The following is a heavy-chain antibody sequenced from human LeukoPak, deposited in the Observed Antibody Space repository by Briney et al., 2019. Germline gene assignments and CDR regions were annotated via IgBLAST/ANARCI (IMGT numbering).Heavy chain of an antibody. D-gene: IGHD6-13*01. CDR1: GYSFTSYW. CDR3: ARLDVASAGRVFDY. V-gene: IGHV5-51*01. CDR2: IYPVDSDT. J-gene: IGHJ4*02. Sequence: GESLKIFCKGSGYSFTSYWIGWVRQMPGKGLEWVGIIYPVDSDTSYSPSFQGQVTISADKSISTAYLQWSSLKASDTAMYYFARLDVASAGRVFDYWAQGTLVTVSS.